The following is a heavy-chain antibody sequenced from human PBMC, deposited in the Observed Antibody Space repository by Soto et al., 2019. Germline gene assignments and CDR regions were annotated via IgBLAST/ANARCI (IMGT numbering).Heavy chain of an antibody. CDR2: ISSSSSTI. V-gene: IGHV3-48*01. D-gene: IGHD4-17*01. J-gene: IGHJ4*02. CDR3: AREAVTDGDY. Sequence: EVQLVESGGGLVQPGGSLRLSCAASGFTFSSYSMNWVRQAPGKGLEWVSYISSSSSTIYYADSVKGRFTISGDNAKNSLYLQMNSLRAEDTAVYYCAREAVTDGDYWGQGTLVTVSS. CDR1: GFTFSSYS.